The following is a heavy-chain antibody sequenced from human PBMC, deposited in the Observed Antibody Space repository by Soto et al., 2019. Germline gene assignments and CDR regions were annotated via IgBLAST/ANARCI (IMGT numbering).Heavy chain of an antibody. CDR2: INAGNGNT. D-gene: IGHD2-2*01. Sequence: GASVKVSCKASGYSFTSYAIYWVRQAPGQRLEWRGWINAGNGNTKYSQKLQGRVTFTGDTSASTAHMELSSLRSEDTAVYFCARGVENIVVVLDVFGYYGMDVWG. V-gene: IGHV1-3*01. CDR3: ARGVENIVVVLDVFGYYGMDV. CDR1: GYSFTSYA. J-gene: IGHJ6*02.